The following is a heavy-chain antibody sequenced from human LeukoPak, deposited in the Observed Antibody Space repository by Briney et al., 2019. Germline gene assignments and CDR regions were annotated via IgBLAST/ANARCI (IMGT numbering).Heavy chain of an antibody. Sequence: SGGSLRLFCAASGFTFSSYGMHWVRQAPGKGLEWVAFIRYDGSNKYYADSVKGRFTISRGNSKNTLYLQMNSLRAKDTAVYYCAKDPGVAVAGPRDYYYYYMDVWGKGTTVTVSS. CDR3: AKDPGVAVAGPRDYYYYYMDV. D-gene: IGHD6-19*01. J-gene: IGHJ6*03. CDR2: IRYDGSNK. CDR1: GFTFSSYG. V-gene: IGHV3-30*02.